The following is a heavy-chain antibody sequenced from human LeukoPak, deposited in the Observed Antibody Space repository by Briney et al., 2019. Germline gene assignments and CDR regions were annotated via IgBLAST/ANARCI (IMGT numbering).Heavy chain of an antibody. D-gene: IGHD3-22*01. J-gene: IGHJ4*02. CDR2: INPSGGST. Sequence: EASLKVSCKASGYTFTSYYMHWVRQAPGQGLEWMGIINPSGGSTSYAQKFQGRVTMTRDTSTSTVYMELSSLRSEDTAVYYCARLSPSGFFDYWGQGTLVTVSS. CDR3: ARLSPSGFFDY. V-gene: IGHV1-46*01. CDR1: GYTFTSYY.